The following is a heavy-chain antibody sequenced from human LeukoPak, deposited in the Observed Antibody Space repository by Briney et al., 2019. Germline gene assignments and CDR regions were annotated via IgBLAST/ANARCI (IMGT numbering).Heavy chain of an antibody. D-gene: IGHD6-13*01. V-gene: IGHV3-23*01. Sequence: GGSLRLSCAASGFTFRSYAVTWVRQAPGKGLEWASTISGSGGSTYYAGSVKGRFTISRDNSKNTLYLQMNSLRAEDTAVYYCVRSSSWHGGFDYWGQGTLVTVSS. CDR1: GFTFRSYA. CDR3: VRSSSWHGGFDY. J-gene: IGHJ4*02. CDR2: ISGSGGST.